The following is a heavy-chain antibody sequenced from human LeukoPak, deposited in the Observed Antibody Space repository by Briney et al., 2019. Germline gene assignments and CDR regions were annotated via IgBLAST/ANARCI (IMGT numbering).Heavy chain of an antibody. V-gene: IGHV4-59*01. CDR1: GGSISSYY. D-gene: IGHD6-25*01. Sequence: SETLSLTCTVSGGSISSYYWSWIRQPPGQGLAWIGYIYSSGSTNYNPSLKSRVTISVDTSKNQFSLKLSSVTAADTAVYYCARVVHIAASYYFDYWGQGALVTVSS. J-gene: IGHJ4*02. CDR2: IYSSGST. CDR3: ARVVHIAASYYFDY.